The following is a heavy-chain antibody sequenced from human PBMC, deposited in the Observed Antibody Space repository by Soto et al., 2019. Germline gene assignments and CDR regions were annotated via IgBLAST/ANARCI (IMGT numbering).Heavy chain of an antibody. CDR3: AKTPAPIPVAGLIDY. CDR1: GFIFSRYA. J-gene: IGHJ4*02. V-gene: IGHV3-30*18. Sequence: QVQLMESGGGVVQPGRSLRLTCAASGFIFSRYAMHWVRQAPGKGLEWVAVISYDGSDKYYADSVKGRFAISRDQSKNTLYLEITRLRPDDTAVYYCAKTPAPIPVAGLIDYWGPGTLVSVSS. CDR2: ISYDGSDK. D-gene: IGHD6-19*01.